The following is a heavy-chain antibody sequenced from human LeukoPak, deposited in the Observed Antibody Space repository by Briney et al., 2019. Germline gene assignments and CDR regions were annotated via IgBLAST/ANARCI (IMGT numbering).Heavy chain of an antibody. Sequence: SETLSLTCTVSGVSISSYYWSWIRQPPGKGLEWIGYIYYSGSTNYNPSLKSRVTTSVDTSKKQFSLKLSSATAADTAVYYCARLSITIFGVASDAFDIWATGQWSPSLQ. J-gene: IGHJ3*02. CDR2: IYYSGST. D-gene: IGHD3-3*01. CDR1: GVSISSYY. CDR3: ARLSITIFGVASDAFDI. V-gene: IGHV4-59*08.